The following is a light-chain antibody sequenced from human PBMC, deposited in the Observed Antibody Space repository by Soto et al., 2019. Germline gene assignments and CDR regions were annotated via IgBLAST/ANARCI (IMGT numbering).Light chain of an antibody. CDR2: DVS. CDR3: CSYAGSYGV. J-gene: IGLJ1*01. V-gene: IGLV2-11*01. Sequence: QSALTQPRSVSGSPGQSVTISCTGTSSDVGGYNYVSWYQQHPDKAPKLMIYDVSKRPSGVPDRFSGSKSGNTASLTISGLQAEDEADYYCCSYAGSYGVFGTGTKVTVL. CDR1: SSDVGGYNY.